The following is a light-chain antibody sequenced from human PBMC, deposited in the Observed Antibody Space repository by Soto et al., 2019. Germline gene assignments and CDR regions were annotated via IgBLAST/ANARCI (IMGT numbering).Light chain of an antibody. V-gene: IGKV1-5*01. Sequence: DIQMTQSPSTLSASVGARVTITCQASESISGWLAWYQQKPGKAPNLLIYDASKLESGVPSRFSGSESGTEYTLTISSLQPDDFGNYYCQQYKRMYTFGQGTKVEIK. CDR1: ESISGW. CDR2: DAS. CDR3: QQYKRMYT. J-gene: IGKJ2*01.